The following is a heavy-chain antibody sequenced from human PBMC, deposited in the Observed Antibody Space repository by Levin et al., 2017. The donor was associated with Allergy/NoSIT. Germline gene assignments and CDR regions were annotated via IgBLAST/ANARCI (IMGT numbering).Heavy chain of an antibody. Sequence: GGSLRLSCAAFGFTISGSWMYWVRQVPGKGLEWVSLIRNDGSGTTYADSVKGRFTISRDNAKKTLYLQMNSLRGEDTAIYYCARRYGGFDSWGQGTLVTVSS. CDR1: GFTISGSW. J-gene: IGHJ4*02. D-gene: IGHD3-10*01. CDR3: ARRYGGFDS. CDR2: IRNDGSGT. V-gene: IGHV3-74*03.